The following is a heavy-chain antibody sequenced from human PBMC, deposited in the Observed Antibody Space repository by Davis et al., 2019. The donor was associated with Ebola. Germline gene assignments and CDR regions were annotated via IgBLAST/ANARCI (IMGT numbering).Heavy chain of an antibody. CDR3: ARDTYYGSGSSFDY. CDR2: ISSSSSYI. CDR1: GFTFSSYS. J-gene: IGHJ4*02. V-gene: IGHV3-21*01. Sequence: LSLTCAASGFTFSSYSMNWVRQAPGKGLEWVSSISSSSSYIYYADSVKGRFTISRDNAKNSLYLQMNSLRAEDTAVYYCARDTYYGSGSSFDYWGQGTLVTVSS. D-gene: IGHD3-10*01.